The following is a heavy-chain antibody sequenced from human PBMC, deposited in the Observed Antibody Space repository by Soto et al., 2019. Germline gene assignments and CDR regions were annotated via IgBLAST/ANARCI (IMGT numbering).Heavy chain of an antibody. J-gene: IGHJ5*02. Sequence: QVQLVQSGAEVKKPGASVKVSCKASGYSFTRYGINWVRQVPGQGLEWMGWISGYNGKTKYVQKLQGRVTMTTDPSTSTAYMELRSLRSDDTAMYYCASATGYYTDDNWFDPWGQGTLVTVSS. V-gene: IGHV1-18*01. D-gene: IGHD3-9*01. CDR2: ISGYNGKT. CDR3: ASATGYYTDDNWFDP. CDR1: GYSFTRYG.